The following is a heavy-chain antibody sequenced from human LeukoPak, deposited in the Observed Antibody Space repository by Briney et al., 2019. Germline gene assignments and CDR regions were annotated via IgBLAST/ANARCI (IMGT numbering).Heavy chain of an antibody. CDR1: GYAFISYD. J-gene: IGHJ5*02. V-gene: IGHV1-8*01. CDR3: ARGRGANWFDP. CDR2: MNPNSGNT. Sequence: GASVKVSCKASGYAFISYDINWVRQATGQGLEWMGWMNPNSGNTGYAQKLQGRVTMTTDTSTSTAYMELRSLRSDDTAVYYCARGRGANWFDPWGQGTLVTVSS.